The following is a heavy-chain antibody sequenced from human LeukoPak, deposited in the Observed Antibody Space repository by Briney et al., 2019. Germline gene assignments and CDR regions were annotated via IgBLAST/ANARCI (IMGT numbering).Heavy chain of an antibody. CDR3: AKDRGDGYNEYYFDY. CDR2: ISGGGGST. Sequence: GGSLRLSCAASGFTFSSYAMSWVRQAPGKGLEWVSAISGGGGSTYYADSVKCRFTISRDNSKNTLYLQMNSLRAEDTAVYYCAKDRGDGYNEYYFDYWGQGTLVTVSS. V-gene: IGHV3-23*01. CDR1: GFTFSSYA. D-gene: IGHD5-24*01. J-gene: IGHJ4*02.